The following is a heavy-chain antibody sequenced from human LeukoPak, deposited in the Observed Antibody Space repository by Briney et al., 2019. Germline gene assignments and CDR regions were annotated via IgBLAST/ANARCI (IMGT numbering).Heavy chain of an antibody. D-gene: IGHD4-17*01. CDR2: ISDDGRRK. J-gene: IGHJ4*02. V-gene: IGHV3-30*18. CDR1: GFSFISYG. CDR3: AKRPSDYGDYVSYFDS. Sequence: PGGSLRLSCAASGFSFISYGMHWVRQAPGKGLEWVGVISDDGRRKDYADSVKGRFTISRDNSKDTLYLQMNSLRAEDTAVYYCAKRPSDYGDYVSYFDSWGQGTLVTVSS.